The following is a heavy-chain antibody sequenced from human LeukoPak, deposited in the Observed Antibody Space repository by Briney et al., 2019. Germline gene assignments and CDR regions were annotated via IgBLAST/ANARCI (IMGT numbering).Heavy chain of an antibody. CDR1: GGSISSYY. CDR2: IYYSGST. V-gene: IGHV4-59*01. Sequence: SETLSLTCTVSGGSISSYYWSWIRQPPGKGLEWIGYIYYSGSTNYNPSLKSQVTISVDTSKNQFSLKLSSVTAADTAVYYCASGGDLPWGAFDIWGQGTMVTVSS. J-gene: IGHJ3*02. D-gene: IGHD2-21*02. CDR3: ASGGDLPWGAFDI.